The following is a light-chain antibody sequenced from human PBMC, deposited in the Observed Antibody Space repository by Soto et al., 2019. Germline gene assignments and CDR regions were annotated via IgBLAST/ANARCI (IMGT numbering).Light chain of an antibody. CDR2: DVS. Sequence: LTQPASVSGSPGQSITISCTGTSSDVGGYNYVSWYQQHPGKAPKLMIYDVSNRPSGVSNRFSGSKSGNTASLTISGVPAEDEAYYYCRSYSSSSTPYVFGTGTKVTVL. CDR1: SSDVGGYNY. J-gene: IGLJ1*01. V-gene: IGLV2-14*01. CDR3: RSYSSSSTPYV.